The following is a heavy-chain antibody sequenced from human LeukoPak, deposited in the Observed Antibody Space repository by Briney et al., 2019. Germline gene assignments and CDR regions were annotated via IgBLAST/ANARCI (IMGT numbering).Heavy chain of an antibody. CDR2: LYTGGST. D-gene: IGHD3-22*01. Sequence: SETLSLTCTVSGGSISSGSYFWTWIRQPAGKGLEWIGRLYTGGSTKYNPSLKSRVTISVDTSKNQFSLKLTSVTAADTAVYYCARSPYYYDSSGWVNAFDIWGQGTMVTVSS. CDR3: ARSPYYYDSSGWVNAFDI. CDR1: GGSISSGSYF. J-gene: IGHJ3*02. V-gene: IGHV4-61*02.